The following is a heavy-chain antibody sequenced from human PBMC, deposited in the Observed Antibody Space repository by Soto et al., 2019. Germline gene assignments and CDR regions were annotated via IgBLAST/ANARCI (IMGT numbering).Heavy chain of an antibody. J-gene: IGHJ3*02. V-gene: IGHV3-23*01. CDR2: ISSSGDST. CDR1: GFIFSTYA. CDR3: AHPRGYGVFDAVDI. Sequence: GGSLRLSCAASGFIFSTYAMNWVRQAPGKGLEWVSAISSSGDSTYYAESVRGRFTISRDNSINTLYLQMRSLRPEDTAVYYCAHPRGYGVFDAVDIWGQGTMVTVSS. D-gene: IGHD4-17*01.